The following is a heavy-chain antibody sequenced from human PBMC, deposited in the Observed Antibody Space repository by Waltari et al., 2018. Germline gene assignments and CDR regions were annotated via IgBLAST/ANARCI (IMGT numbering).Heavy chain of an antibody. CDR3: ARDGEYCSGGSCYRR. V-gene: IGHV4-59*01. CDR2: IYYSGST. D-gene: IGHD2-15*01. CDR1: GGSISSYY. Sequence: QVQLQESGPGLVKPSETLSLTCTVSGGSISSYYWSWIRQPPGKGLEWIGYIYYSGSTNYNPSLKSRVTISVDTSKNQFSLKLSSVTAADTAVYYCARDGEYCSGGSCYRRWGQGTLVTVSS. J-gene: IGHJ4*02.